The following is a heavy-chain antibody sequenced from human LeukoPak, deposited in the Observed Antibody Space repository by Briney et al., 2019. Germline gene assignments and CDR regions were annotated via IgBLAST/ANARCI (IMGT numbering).Heavy chain of an antibody. CDR2: ISYDGSNK. CDR1: GFTFSSYA. Sequence: GRSLRLSCAASGFTFSSYAMHWVRQAPGKGLEWVAVISYDGSNKYYADSVKGRFTISRDNSKNTLYLQMNSLRAEDTAAYYCARDQWSGSYYGLNPFDLWGRGTLVTVSS. CDR3: ARDQWSGSYYGLNPFDL. J-gene: IGHJ2*01. V-gene: IGHV3-30-3*01. D-gene: IGHD1-26*01.